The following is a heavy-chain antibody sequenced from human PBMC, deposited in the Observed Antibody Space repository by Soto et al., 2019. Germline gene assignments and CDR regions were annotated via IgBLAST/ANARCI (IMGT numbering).Heavy chain of an antibody. J-gene: IGHJ4*02. CDR2: INTTSSYI. V-gene: IGHV3-21*01. D-gene: IGHD6-19*01. Sequence: GGPMILSCIAAGLTFSGYNMNWVSQAPGKGLEWISSINTTSSYIYYADSLKGRFTISRDNSKNTLYLQMNSLRAEDTAVYYCARDMAVAGYFDYWGQGTLVTVSS. CDR3: ARDMAVAGYFDY. CDR1: GLTFSGYN.